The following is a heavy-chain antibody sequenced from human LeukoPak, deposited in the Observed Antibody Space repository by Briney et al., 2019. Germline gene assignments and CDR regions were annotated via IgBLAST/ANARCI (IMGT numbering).Heavy chain of an antibody. V-gene: IGHV4-38-2*02. CDR3: ARTGTYCGGDCPPLFVGWFDP. D-gene: IGHD2-21*02. CDR1: GYSISSGYY. Sequence: SETLSLTCTVSGYSISSGYYWGWIRQPPGKGLEWIGSIYHSGSTYYNPSLKSRVTISVDTSKNQFSLKLSSVTAADTAVYYCARTGTYCGGDCPPLFVGWFDPWGQGTLVTVSS. J-gene: IGHJ5*02. CDR2: IYHSGST.